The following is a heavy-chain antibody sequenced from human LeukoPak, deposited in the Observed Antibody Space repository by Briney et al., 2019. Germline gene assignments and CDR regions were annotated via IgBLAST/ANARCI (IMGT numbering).Heavy chain of an antibody. V-gene: IGHV3-33*01. CDR2: IWYDGSNK. CDR3: ARDRKHSSGWYIDY. Sequence: QPGGSLRLSCAASGFTFSSYGMHWVRQAPGKGLEWVAVIWYDGSNKYYADSVKGRFTISRDNSKNTLYLQMNSLRAEDTAVYYCARDRKHSSGWYIDYWGQGTLVTVSS. J-gene: IGHJ4*02. D-gene: IGHD6-19*01. CDR1: GFTFSSYG.